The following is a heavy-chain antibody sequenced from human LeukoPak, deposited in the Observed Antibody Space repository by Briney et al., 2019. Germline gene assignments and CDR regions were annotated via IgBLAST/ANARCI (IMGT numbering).Heavy chain of an antibody. Sequence: PGGSLRLSCAASGFTFSSYAMSWVRQAPGKGLEWVSAISGSGGSTYYADSVKGRFTVSRDNSKNTLYLQMNSLRAEDTAVYYCAKDQDYDSRGFDYWGQGTLVTVSS. CDR1: GFTFSSYA. CDR2: ISGSGGST. V-gene: IGHV3-23*01. CDR3: AKDQDYDSRGFDY. J-gene: IGHJ4*02. D-gene: IGHD3-22*01.